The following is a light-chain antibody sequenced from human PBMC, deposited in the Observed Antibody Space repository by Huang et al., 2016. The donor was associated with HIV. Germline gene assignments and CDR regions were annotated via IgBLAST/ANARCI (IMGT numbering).Light chain of an antibody. J-gene: IGKJ1*01. V-gene: IGKV3-15*01. CDR3: QQYDKWPPWT. CDR1: QSVNDN. CDR2: GAS. Sequence: EIMMTQSPGTLSVSPGGRATLSCRASQSVNDNLAWYQQKPGQAPRLLIYGASTRASGIPARFSGSGSGTEFNITISSLQSEDFGIYYCQQYDKWPPWTFGQGTTVEIK.